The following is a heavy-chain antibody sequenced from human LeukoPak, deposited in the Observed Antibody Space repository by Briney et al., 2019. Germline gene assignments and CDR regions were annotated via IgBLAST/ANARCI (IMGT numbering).Heavy chain of an antibody. J-gene: IGHJ3*02. D-gene: IGHD2-2*01. V-gene: IGHV1-18*01. CDR1: GYTFTNYG. CDR2: ISAYSDNT. CDR3: ASPTAAPFSPHAFDI. Sequence: AASVKVSCKASGYTFTNYGMTWVRQAPGQGLEWMGWISAYSDNTNYAPKFQGRVTITADESTSTAYMELSSLRSEDTAVYYCASPTAAPFSPHAFDIWGQGTMVTVSS.